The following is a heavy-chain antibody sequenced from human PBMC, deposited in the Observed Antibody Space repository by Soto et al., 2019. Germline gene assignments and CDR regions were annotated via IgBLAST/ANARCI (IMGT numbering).Heavy chain of an antibody. CDR3: ARTSYVNGPPPWFDP. CDR2: IYWDDDK. V-gene: IGHV2-5*02. J-gene: IGHJ5*02. D-gene: IGHD2-8*01. Sequence: ESCPTLVNPAQSLTLTCTFAGFALSSSGVGVGWIRQPPGKALEWLEFIYWDDDKRYRSSLKTRLTITKDASKKQVVLTMTNMDLVDTATYYCARTSYVNGPPPWFDPWGQGTLVTVSS. CDR1: GFALSSSGVG.